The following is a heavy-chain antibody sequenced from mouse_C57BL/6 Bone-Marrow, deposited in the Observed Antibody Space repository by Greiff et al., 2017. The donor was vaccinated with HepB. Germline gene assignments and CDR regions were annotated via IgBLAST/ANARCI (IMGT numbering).Heavy chain of an antibody. CDR1: GFTFSSYA. CDR2: ISDGGSYT. J-gene: IGHJ3*01. V-gene: IGHV5-4*01. Sequence: DVHLVESGGGLVKPGGSLKLSCAASGFTFSSYAMSWVRQTPEKRLEWVATISDGGSYTYYPDNVKGRFTISRDNAKNNLYLQMSQLKSEDTAMYYCASPSYYREAWFAYWGQGTLVTVSA. CDR3: ASPSYYREAWFAY. D-gene: IGHD2-14*01.